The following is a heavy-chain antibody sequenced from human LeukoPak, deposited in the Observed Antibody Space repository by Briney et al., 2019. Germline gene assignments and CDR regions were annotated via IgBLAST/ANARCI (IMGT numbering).Heavy chain of an antibody. J-gene: IGHJ4*02. CDR3: ASLSYDSSGYLHY. V-gene: IGHV3-21*01. D-gene: IGHD3-22*01. Sequence: GRSLRLSCAPSGFMFNDYALHWVRQAPGKGLEWVSSISSSSSYIYYADSVKGRFTISRDNAKNSLYLQMNSLRAEDTAVYYCASLSYDSSGYLHYWGQGTLVTVSS. CDR2: ISSSSSYI. CDR1: GFMFNDYA.